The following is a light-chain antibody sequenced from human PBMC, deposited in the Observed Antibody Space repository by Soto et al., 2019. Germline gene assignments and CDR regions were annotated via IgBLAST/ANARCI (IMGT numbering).Light chain of an antibody. CDR3: CSYAPGSTWV. V-gene: IGLV2-23*02. J-gene: IGLJ3*02. CDR1: SNDVGNYNL. CDR2: EVS. Sequence: QSVLTQTASVSGSPGQSITISCTGTSNDVGNYNLVSWYQQHPGKAPKLMIYEVSKRPSGVSNRFSGSKSGNTASLTISGLQGEDEADYYCCSYAPGSTWVFGGGTKLTVL.